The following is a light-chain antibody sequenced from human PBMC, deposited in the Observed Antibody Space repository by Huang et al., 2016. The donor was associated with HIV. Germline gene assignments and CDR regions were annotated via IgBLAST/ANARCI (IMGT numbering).Light chain of an antibody. Sequence: DVELTQSPSSLSASVGDRITITCRASHNIIKYLNWYQQIPGEAPRLLIDAASNLQSGVPSRFTGSGSGTDFALTITGLRPEDFATYYCHQSYVSPQTFGQGT. J-gene: IGKJ2*01. CDR2: AAS. V-gene: IGKV1-39*01. CDR3: HQSYVSPQT. CDR1: HNIIKY.